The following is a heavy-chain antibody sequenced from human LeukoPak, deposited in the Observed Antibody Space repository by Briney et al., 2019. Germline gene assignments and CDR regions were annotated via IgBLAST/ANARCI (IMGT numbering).Heavy chain of an antibody. CDR2: IIPIFGTA. D-gene: IGHD1-26*01. V-gene: IGHV1-69*06. Sequence: ASVKVSCKASGGTFSSYAISWVRQAPGQGLEWMGGIIPIFGTANYAQKFQGRVTITADKSTSTAYMELSSLRSEDTAVYYCARDEGYSGSYYYFDYWGQGTLVTVSS. CDR1: GGTFSSYA. J-gene: IGHJ4*02. CDR3: ARDEGYSGSYYYFDY.